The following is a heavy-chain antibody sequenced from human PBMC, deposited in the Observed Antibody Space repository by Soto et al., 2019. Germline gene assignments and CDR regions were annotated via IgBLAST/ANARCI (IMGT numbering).Heavy chain of an antibody. CDR3: AKEINAPEVWVGLGDAFDI. CDR1: GLTFDDYA. V-gene: IGHV3-9*01. CDR2: ISWNSGSI. J-gene: IGHJ3*02. Sequence: EVQLVESGGGLVQPGRSLRLSCAASGLTFDDYAMHWVRQAPGKGLEWVSGISWNSGSIGYADSVKGRFTISRDNAKHSLYLQMNSLRAEDTALYYCAKEINAPEVWVGLGDAFDIWGQGTMVTVSS. D-gene: IGHD3-16*01.